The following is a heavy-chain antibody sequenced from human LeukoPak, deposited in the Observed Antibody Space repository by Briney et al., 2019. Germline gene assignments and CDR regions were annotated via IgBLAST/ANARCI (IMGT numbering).Heavy chain of an antibody. Sequence: RGSLRLSCAASGYTLSTYWMTWVRQAPGKGLEWVANIKQDGSEKYYVDSVKGRFTISRDNAKKLLYLQMNSLRVEDTAVYYCARDRGSSGRLGRFDNWGQGTLVTVSP. CDR1: GYTLSTYW. J-gene: IGHJ4*02. D-gene: IGHD6-19*01. CDR3: ARDRGSSGRLGRFDN. CDR2: IKQDGSEK. V-gene: IGHV3-7*01.